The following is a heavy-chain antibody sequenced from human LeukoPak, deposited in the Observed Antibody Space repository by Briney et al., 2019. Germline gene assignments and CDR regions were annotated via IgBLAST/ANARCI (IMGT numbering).Heavy chain of an antibody. J-gene: IGHJ4*02. V-gene: IGHV1-3*03. Sequence: ASVTVSFKASGYTFTIYAMHWVRQAPGQRQEWMGWINAGNGNTKYSQEFQGRVTITRDTSASTAYMELSSLRSEDMAVYYCAREMLGYCSGGSCYVPLGGIDYWGQGTLVTVSS. CDR2: INAGNGNT. CDR1: GYTFTIYA. CDR3: AREMLGYCSGGSCYVPLGGIDY. D-gene: IGHD2-15*01.